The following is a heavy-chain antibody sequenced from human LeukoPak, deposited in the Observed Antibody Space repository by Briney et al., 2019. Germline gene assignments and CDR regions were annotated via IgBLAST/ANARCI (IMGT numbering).Heavy chain of an antibody. CDR3: ARRIQI. CDR2: ISYDGSNK. Sequence: GGSLRLSCAASGFTFSSYAMHWVRQAPGKGLEWVAVISYDGSNKYYADSVKGRFTISRDNSKNSLYLLMNSLRAEDTAVYYCARRIQIWGQGTLVTVSS. CDR1: GFTFSSYA. D-gene: IGHD2-21*01. V-gene: IGHV3-30*07. J-gene: IGHJ4*02.